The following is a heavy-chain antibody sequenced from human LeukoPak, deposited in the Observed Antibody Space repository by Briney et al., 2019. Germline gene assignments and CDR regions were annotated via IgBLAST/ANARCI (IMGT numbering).Heavy chain of an antibody. V-gene: IGHV1-69*05. CDR3: ARWSADSSGYYHDY. CDR2: IIPIFGTA. CDR1: GGTFSSHA. D-gene: IGHD3-22*01. J-gene: IGHJ4*02. Sequence: SVNVSCKASGGTFSSHAISWVRQAPGQGLEWMGGIIPIFGTANYAQKFQGRVTITTDESTSTAYMELSSLRSEDTAVYYCARWSADSSGYYHDYWGQGTLVTVSS.